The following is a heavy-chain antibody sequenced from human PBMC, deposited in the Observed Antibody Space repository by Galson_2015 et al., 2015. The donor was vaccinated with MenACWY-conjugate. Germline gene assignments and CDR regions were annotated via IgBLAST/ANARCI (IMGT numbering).Heavy chain of an antibody. CDR2: IKQTGGEE. CDR1: GFTFSNFW. CDR3: ARLRAVAGLRFFDY. V-gene: IGHV3-7*03. J-gene: IGHJ4*02. Sequence: SLRLSCAASGFTFSNFWTSWVRQTPGKGLEWVANIKQTGGEEFHVDSVKGRFTISRDDAKNSLYLQMNSLRAEDTAVYYCARLRAVAGLRFFDYWGQGTLVTVS. D-gene: IGHD6-19*01.